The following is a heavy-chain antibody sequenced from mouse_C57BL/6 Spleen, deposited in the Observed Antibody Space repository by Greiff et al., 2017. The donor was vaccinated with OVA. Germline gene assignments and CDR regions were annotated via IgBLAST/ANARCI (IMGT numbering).Heavy chain of an antibody. V-gene: IGHV1-5*01. CDR1: GYTFTSYW. CDR3: TRVGDYDYDEGVWFAY. D-gene: IGHD2-4*01. CDR2: IYPGNSDT. Sequence: VQLQQSGTVLARPWASVKMSCKTSGYTFTSYWMHWVKQRPGQGQEWIGAIYPGNSDTSYNQKFKGKAKLTAVTSASTAYMELSSLTNEDSAVYYCTRVGDYDYDEGVWFAYWGQGTLVTVSA. J-gene: IGHJ3*01.